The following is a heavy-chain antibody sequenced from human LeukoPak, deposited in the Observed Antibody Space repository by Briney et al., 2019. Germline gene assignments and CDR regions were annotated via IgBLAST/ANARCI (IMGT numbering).Heavy chain of an antibody. D-gene: IGHD1-26*01. J-gene: IGHJ4*02. CDR1: GFTFSSYA. V-gene: IGHV3-30-3*01. CDR2: ISYDGSNK. CDR3: ASGSTHFDY. Sequence: GGSLILSCAASGFTFSSYAMHWVRQAPGKGLEWVAVISYDGSNKYYADSVKGRFTISRDNSKNTLYLQMNSLRAEDTAVYYCASGSTHFDYWGQGTLVTVSS.